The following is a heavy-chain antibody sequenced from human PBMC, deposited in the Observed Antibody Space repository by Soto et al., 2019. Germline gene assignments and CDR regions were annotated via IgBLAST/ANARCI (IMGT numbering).Heavy chain of an antibody. CDR1: GDSISDTDYY. CDR2: IYYTGNA. CDR3: ARRPTGDGYWFDP. D-gene: IGHD7-27*01. J-gene: IGHJ5*02. V-gene: IGHV4-31*03. Sequence: SETLSLTCTVSGDSISDTDYYWTWIRQSPGKGLEWIGFIYYTGNAYYNPYNPSLESRVSISIDTSKNQFSLKLTSVTAADTAVYYCARRPTGDGYWFDPWGPGTLVTVSS.